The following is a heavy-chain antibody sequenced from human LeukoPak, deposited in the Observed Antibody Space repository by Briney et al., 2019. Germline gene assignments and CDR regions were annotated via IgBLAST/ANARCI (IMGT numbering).Heavy chain of an antibody. D-gene: IGHD2-2*01. CDR1: GFAFSDSA. CDR2: SRADDYST. Sequence: GGSLRLSCVAPGFAFSDSAMSWVRLTAGKGLEWVSLSRADDYSTYYADSVKGRFTISRDNSKNTMYLQMNSLRAEDTAIYYWANRPSNTWAGPLDFWCQGTLVTVSS. V-gene: IGHV3-23*01. CDR3: ANRPSNTWAGPLDF. J-gene: IGHJ4*02.